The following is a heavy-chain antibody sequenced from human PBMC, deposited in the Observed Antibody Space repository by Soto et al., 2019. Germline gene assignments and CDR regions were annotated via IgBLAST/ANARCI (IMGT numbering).Heavy chain of an antibody. V-gene: IGHV1-69*13. J-gene: IGHJ4*02. CDR2: IIPIFGTA. Sequence: SGKVSCKAYGGTFSSYAISLVRQAPGQGLEWMGGIIPIFGTANYAQKFQGRVTITADESTSTAYMELSSLRSEDTAVYYCARDYRITRTHFDYWGQGTMVTVSS. D-gene: IGHD1-7*01. CDR1: GGTFSSYA. CDR3: ARDYRITRTHFDY.